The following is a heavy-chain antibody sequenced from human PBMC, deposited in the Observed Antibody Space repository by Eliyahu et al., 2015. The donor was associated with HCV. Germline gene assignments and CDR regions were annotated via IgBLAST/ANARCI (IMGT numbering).Heavy chain of an antibody. D-gene: IGHD3-16*01. CDR3: ASGAPHYVRGWYSDY. CDR2: MSYDGASK. CDR1: GFTFSTXG. Sequence: QVQLVESGGGVVQPGRSLRLXCAASGFTFSTXGMHWVRQAPGKGXEWVAAMSYDGASKYYADSVKGRFTISRDNSKSTLYLQMDTLGVEDTAVYYCASGAPHYVRGWYSDYWGQGTLVTVST. J-gene: IGHJ4*02. V-gene: IGHV3-33*05.